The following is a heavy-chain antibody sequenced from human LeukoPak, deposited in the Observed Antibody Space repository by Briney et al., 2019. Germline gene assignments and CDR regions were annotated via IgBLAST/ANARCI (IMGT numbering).Heavy chain of an antibody. CDR2: IHYSGST. CDR1: GGSISSRGYY. D-gene: IGHD2-8*01. J-gene: IGHJ5*02. Sequence: PSETLFLTCTVSGGSISSRGYYWSWIRRPPGKGLEWIGQIHYSGSTNYNPSLKSRVTISLDTSKNQFSLKVNSVTAADTAVYYCARRALMVAAPGEGNWLDPWGQGTLVTVSS. CDR3: ARRALMVAAPGEGNWLDP. V-gene: IGHV4-61*05.